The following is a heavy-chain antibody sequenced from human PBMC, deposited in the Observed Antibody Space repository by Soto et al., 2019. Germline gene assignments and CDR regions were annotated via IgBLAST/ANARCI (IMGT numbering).Heavy chain of an antibody. CDR1: GFTFSSYG. D-gene: IGHD3-22*01. CDR2: IWYDGSNK. V-gene: IGHV3-33*01. Sequence: QVQLVASGGGVVQPGRSLRLSCAASGFTFSSYGMHWVRQAPGKGLEWVAVIWYDGSNKYYADSVKGRFTISRDNSKNTLYLQMNSLRAEDTAVYYCARDYYDSSGYYRGLDYWGQGTLVTVSS. J-gene: IGHJ4*02. CDR3: ARDYYDSSGYYRGLDY.